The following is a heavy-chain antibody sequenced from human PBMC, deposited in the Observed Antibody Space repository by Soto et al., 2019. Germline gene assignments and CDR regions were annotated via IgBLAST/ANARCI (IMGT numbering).Heavy chain of an antibody. CDR3: AKDRYYYGSGSYYNSPTFYYYYGMDV. CDR1: GFTFSSYG. Sequence: GGSLRLSCAASGFTFSSYGMHWVRQAPGKGLEWVAVISYDGSNKYYADSVKGRFAISRDNSKNTLYLQMNSLRAEDTAVYYCAKDRYYYGSGSYYNSPTFYYYYGMDVWGQGTTVTVSS. V-gene: IGHV3-30*18. J-gene: IGHJ6*02. CDR2: ISYDGSNK. D-gene: IGHD3-10*01.